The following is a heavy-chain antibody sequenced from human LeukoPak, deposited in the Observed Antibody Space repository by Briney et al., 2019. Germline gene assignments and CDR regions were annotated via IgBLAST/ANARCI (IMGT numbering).Heavy chain of an antibody. Sequence: SETLSLTCTVSGYSISSGYYWGWIRQPPGKGLEWIGSMYYSGSTYHNPSLKSRVTISVDTSKNQFSLKLTSVTAADPAVYYCARAIWLAAAGSYYYYMDVWGKGTTVTISS. D-gene: IGHD6-13*01. CDR1: GYSISSGYY. CDR3: ARAIWLAAAGSYYYYMDV. J-gene: IGHJ6*03. CDR2: MYYSGST. V-gene: IGHV4-38-2*02.